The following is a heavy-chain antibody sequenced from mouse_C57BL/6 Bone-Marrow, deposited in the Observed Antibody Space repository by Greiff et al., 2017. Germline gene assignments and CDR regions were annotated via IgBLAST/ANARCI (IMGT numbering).Heavy chain of an antibody. V-gene: IGHV1-72*01. CDR1: GYTFTSYW. Sequence: QVQLKQPGAELVKPGASVKLSCKASGYTFTSYWMHWVKQRPGRGLEWIGRIDPNSGGTKYNEKFKSKATLPVDKPSSTAYMQLSSLTSEDSAVFYCAHGNYFYWYCAVWGTGTTVTVSS. D-gene: IGHD2-1*01. CDR3: AHGNYFYWYCAV. J-gene: IGHJ1*03. CDR2: IDPNSGGT.